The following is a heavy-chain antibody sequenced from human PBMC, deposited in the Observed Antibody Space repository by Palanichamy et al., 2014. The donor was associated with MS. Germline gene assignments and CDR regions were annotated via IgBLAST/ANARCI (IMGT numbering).Heavy chain of an antibody. D-gene: IGHD2-8*01. CDR1: GYSFTTYG. J-gene: IGHJ3*02. V-gene: IGHV1-18*01. Sequence: QVQLVQSGTEVQKPGASVKVSRKSFGYSFTTYGVSWVRQAPGQGLEWMGWISTSTGKANYVQKFLGRVTLTTDTSTSTVYMEVRSLRSDDTAVYYCARDWECTHGGCYDVFDIWGQGTMVIVSS. CDR3: ARDWECTHGGCYDVFDI. CDR2: ISTSTGKA.